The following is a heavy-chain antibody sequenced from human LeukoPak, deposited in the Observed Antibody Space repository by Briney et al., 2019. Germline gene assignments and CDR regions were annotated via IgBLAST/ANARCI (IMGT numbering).Heavy chain of an antibody. CDR2: IYYGGST. J-gene: IGHJ4*02. Sequence: NPSETLSLTCTVSGGSISSSSYYWGWIRQPPGKGLEWIGSIYYGGSTYYNPSLKSRVTISVDTSKNQFSLKLSSVTAADTAVYYCARRNDPGPFDYWGQGTLVTVSS. CDR3: ARRNDPGPFDY. CDR1: GGSISSSSYY. V-gene: IGHV4-39*01.